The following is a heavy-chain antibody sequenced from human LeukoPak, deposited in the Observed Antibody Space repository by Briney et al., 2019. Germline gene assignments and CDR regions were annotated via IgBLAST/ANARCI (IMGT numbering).Heavy chain of an antibody. CDR3: AKSPIAAAGHNWFDP. J-gene: IGHJ5*02. Sequence: GGSLRLSCAASGFTFDDYAMHRVRQAPGKGLEWVSGISWNSGSIGYADSVKGRFTISRDNAKNSLYLQMNSLRAEDMALYYCAKSPIAAAGHNWFDPWGQGTLVTVSS. CDR1: GFTFDDYA. CDR2: ISWNSGSI. D-gene: IGHD6-13*01. V-gene: IGHV3-9*03.